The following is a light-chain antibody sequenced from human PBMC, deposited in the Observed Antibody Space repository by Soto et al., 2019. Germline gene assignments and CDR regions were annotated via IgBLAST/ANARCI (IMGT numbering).Light chain of an antibody. Sequence: EIVLTQSPGTLSLSPGESATLSCRASQSVSSSHLAWYQQKPGQAPRLLIYGASSRATGIPDRFSGSGSGTDFTHSISRLEPEEVGVYYCEQYGRPLSSLGQAANVDI. CDR3: EQYGRPLSS. CDR1: QSVSSSH. CDR2: GAS. V-gene: IGKV3-20*01. J-gene: IGKJ1*01.